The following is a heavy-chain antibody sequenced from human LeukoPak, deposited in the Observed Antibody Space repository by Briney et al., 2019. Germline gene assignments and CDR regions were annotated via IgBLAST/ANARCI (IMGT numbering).Heavy chain of an antibody. Sequence: GASVKVSCKASGGTFSSYAISWVRQAPGQGLEWMGWISAYNGNTNYAQKLQGRVTMTTDTSTSTAYMELRSLRSDDTAVYYCARDLLHDILTGPPAPWFDPWGQGTLVTVSS. CDR1: GGTFSSYA. V-gene: IGHV1-18*01. J-gene: IGHJ5*02. CDR2: ISAYNGNT. CDR3: ARDLLHDILTGPPAPWFDP. D-gene: IGHD3-9*01.